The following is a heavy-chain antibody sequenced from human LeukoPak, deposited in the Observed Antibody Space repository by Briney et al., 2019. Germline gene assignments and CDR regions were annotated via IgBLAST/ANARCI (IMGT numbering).Heavy chain of an antibody. CDR2: SSSSSSYM. D-gene: IGHD1-1*01. CDR1: GFTFSTYS. V-gene: IGHV3-21*01. Sequence: GGSLRLSCAASGFTFSTYSMNGFRQAPGKGLVWGSSSSSSSSYMYYADSVKGRFTISRDNAKNSLYLQMNSLTAEDTAVYYCARDLLGMPTTAIDYWGQGTLVTVSS. CDR3: ARDLLGMPTTAIDY. J-gene: IGHJ4*02.